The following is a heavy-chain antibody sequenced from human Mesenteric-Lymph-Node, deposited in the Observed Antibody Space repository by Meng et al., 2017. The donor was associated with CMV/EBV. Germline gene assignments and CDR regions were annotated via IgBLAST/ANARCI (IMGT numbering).Heavy chain of an antibody. CDR1: GFTFSSYA. J-gene: IGHJ4*02. D-gene: IGHD4-11*01. Sequence: LSLSCAASGFTFSSYAMSWVRQAPGKGLEWVSEISGRGGSTFYAQSVKGRFTISRDNSKNTLYLQMNSLRAEDTAVYYCARDFSDYSNIIDYWGQGTLVTVSS. V-gene: IGHV3-23*01. CDR2: ISGRGGST. CDR3: ARDFSDYSNIIDY.